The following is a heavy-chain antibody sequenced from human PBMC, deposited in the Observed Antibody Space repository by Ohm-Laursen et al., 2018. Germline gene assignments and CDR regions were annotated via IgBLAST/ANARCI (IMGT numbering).Heavy chain of an antibody. J-gene: IGHJ4*02. Sequence: TLSLTCAVSGGSFSSADYYWSWIRHHPGKGLEWIGYVSYSENTYYNPSLKSRLLISVDRSKNQFSLKLSSVIAADTAMYYCARHASVTGLDYWGQGTLVTVSS. CDR2: VSYSENT. CDR1: GGSFSSADYY. V-gene: IGHV4-31*11. D-gene: IGHD6-19*01. CDR3: ARHASVTGLDY.